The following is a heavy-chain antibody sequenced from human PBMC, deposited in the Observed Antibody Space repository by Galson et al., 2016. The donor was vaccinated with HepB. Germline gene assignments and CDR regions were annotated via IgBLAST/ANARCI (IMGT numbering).Heavy chain of an antibody. V-gene: IGHV3-30-3*01. CDR1: GFTFSSYA. D-gene: IGHD6-6*01. Sequence: SLRLSCAASGFTFSSYAMHWVRQAPGKGLEWVAVISYDGSNKYYADSVKGRFTISRDNSKNTLYLQMNSLRAEDTAVYYCARDLQLALDYWGQGTLVTVSS. CDR2: ISYDGSNK. CDR3: ARDLQLALDY. J-gene: IGHJ4*02.